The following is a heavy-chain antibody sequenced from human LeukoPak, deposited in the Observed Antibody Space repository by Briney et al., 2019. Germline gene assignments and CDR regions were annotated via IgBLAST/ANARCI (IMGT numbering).Heavy chain of an antibody. CDR2: ISGSGGST. D-gene: IGHD2-8*01. J-gene: IGHJ4*02. V-gene: IGHV3-23*01. CDR3: AKSLIVLMVYAINDY. CDR1: GFTFSSYA. Sequence: PGGSLRLSCAASGFTFSSYAMSWVRQAPGKGLEWVSAISGSGGSTYYADSVKGRFTISRDNSKNTLYLQMNSLRAEDTAVYYCAKSLIVLMVYAINDYWGQGTLVTVSS.